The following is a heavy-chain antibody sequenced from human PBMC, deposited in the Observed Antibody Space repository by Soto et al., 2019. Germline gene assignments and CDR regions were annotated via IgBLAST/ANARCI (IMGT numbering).Heavy chain of an antibody. CDR2: TSYDGTKK. D-gene: IGHD2-2*01. J-gene: IGHJ6*02. CDR3: ARSCSSTSCYPNYYYYGMDV. CDR1: GFTFRSNG. Sequence: GGALRLSFAASGFTFRSNGMHRIRQATGKGLEWVAVTSYDGTKKYYADSVKGRFTISKDNSKNTVYLQMNSLRAEDTAVYYCARSCSSTSCYPNYYYYGMDVWGQGT. V-gene: IGHV3-30*03.